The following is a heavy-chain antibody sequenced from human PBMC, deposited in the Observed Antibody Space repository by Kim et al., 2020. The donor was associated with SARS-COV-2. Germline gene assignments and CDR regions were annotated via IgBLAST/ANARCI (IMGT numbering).Heavy chain of an antibody. Sequence: SETLSLTCTVSGGSISSGGYSWSWIRQPPGKGLEWIGYIYLSGSTYYNPSLKSRVTISVDRSKNQFSLKLTSVTAADTAIYYCARARDVWGKGTTVTVSS. J-gene: IGHJ6*03. CDR3: ARARDV. V-gene: IGHV4-30-2*01. CDR2: IYLSGST. CDR1: GGSISSGGYS.